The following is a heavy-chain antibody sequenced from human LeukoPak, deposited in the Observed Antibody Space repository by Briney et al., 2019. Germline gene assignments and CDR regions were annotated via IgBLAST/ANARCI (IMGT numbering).Heavy chain of an antibody. CDR1: GFTFRSYA. Sequence: GGSLRLSCAASGFTFRSYAMSWVRQAPGKGLEWVSAVGGSGGDTYYADSVKGRFTISRDNSKNTVYLQMNSLRAEDTAIYYCAKDIGGSGAYWGQGTLVTVSS. D-gene: IGHD3-16*01. CDR2: VGGSGGDT. CDR3: AKDIGGSGAY. V-gene: IGHV3-23*01. J-gene: IGHJ4*02.